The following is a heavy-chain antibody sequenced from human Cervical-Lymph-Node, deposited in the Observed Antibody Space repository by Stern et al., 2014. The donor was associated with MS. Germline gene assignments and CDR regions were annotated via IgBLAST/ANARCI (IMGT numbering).Heavy chain of an antibody. CDR2: ISPGDSDT. CDR3: ARLRPNHSSGWYDPRH. J-gene: IGHJ4*02. D-gene: IGHD6-19*01. V-gene: IGHV5-51*01. CDR1: GYSFTSYW. Sequence: EVQLVESGSEVKKPGESLKISCKGSGYSFTSYWIGWVRQMPGKGLEWMGIISPGDSDTRYSPSFQGQVTISADKSISTAYLQWSSLKASDTAMYYCARLRPNHSSGWYDPRHWGQGTLVTVSS.